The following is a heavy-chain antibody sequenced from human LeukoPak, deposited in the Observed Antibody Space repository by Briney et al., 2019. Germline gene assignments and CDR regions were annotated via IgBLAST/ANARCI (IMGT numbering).Heavy chain of an antibody. V-gene: IGHV1-69*04. CDR1: GGTFSSYA. CDR3: ARDQGRRDGYDY. D-gene: IGHD5-24*01. J-gene: IGHJ4*02. Sequence: SVNVSCKASGGTFSSYAISWVRQAPGQGLEWMGRIIPILGIANYAQKFQGRVTITADKSTSTAYMELSSLRSEDTAVYYCARDQGRRDGYDYWGQGTLVTVSS. CDR2: IIPILGIA.